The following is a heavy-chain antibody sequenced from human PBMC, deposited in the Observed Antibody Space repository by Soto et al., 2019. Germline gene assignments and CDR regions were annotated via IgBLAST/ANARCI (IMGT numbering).Heavy chain of an antibody. Sequence: GFLRLCYTVSGFTIVDHWVRRVLQEPGKGLEWVANIKEDGSEKSYVDSVKGRFTISRDNAKNSLFLQMNSLRAEDTAVYYFARGSGYYDYYHGMDVWGQGTTVTVSS. CDR3: ARGSGYYDYYHGMDV. CDR2: IKEDGSEK. CDR1: GFTIVDHW. D-gene: IGHD3-3*01. V-gene: IGHV3-7*01. J-gene: IGHJ6*02.